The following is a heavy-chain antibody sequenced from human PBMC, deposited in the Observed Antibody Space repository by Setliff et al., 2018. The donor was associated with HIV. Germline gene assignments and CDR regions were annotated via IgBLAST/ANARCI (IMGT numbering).Heavy chain of an antibody. D-gene: IGHD5-12*01. CDR1: GGSFSDYS. CDR3: ARGGYDFRGLDY. Sequence: VASVKVSCKASGGSFSDYSISWVRQAPGQGLEWMGWINPNSGYSTSAQKFQGRVLMSRDTSINTAYMELTRLRSDDTAVFYCARGGYDFRGLDYWGQGTLVTVSS. V-gene: IGHV1-2*02. J-gene: IGHJ4*02. CDR2: INPNSGYS.